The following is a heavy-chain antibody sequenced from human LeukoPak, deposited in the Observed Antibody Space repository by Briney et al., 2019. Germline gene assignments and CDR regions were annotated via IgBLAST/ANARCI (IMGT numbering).Heavy chain of an antibody. CDR1: GGTFSSYA. D-gene: IGHD3-16*01. V-gene: IGHV1-69*04. J-gene: IGHJ4*02. CDR3: ARGAYATGGGIDY. Sequence: GASVKVSCKASGGTFSSYAISWVRQAPGQGLEWMGRIIPILGIANYAQKFQGRVTMTRNTSISTAYMELSSLRSEDTAVYYCARGAYATGGGIDYWGQGTLVTVSS. CDR2: IIPILGIA.